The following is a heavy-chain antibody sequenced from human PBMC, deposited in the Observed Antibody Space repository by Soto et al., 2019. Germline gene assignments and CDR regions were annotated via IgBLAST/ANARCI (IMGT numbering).Heavy chain of an antibody. J-gene: IGHJ4*02. Sequence: TGGSLRLSCAASGFTFSSYSMNWVRQAPGKGLEWVSSISSSSSYIYYADSVKGRFTISRDNAKNSLYLQMNSLRAEDTAVYYCARDLGAAPGYWGQGTLVTVSS. V-gene: IGHV3-21*01. CDR3: ARDLGAAPGY. D-gene: IGHD1-26*01. CDR1: GFTFSSYS. CDR2: ISSSSSYI.